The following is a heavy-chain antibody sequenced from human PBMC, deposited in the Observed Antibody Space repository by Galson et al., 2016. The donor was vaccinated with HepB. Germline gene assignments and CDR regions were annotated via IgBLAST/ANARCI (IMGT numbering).Heavy chain of an antibody. CDR2: IYSGGRT. V-gene: IGHV4-39*01. Sequence: SETLSLTCTVSGGSISSGTYYWGWIRQPPGKGLEWIGTIYSGGRTYYSPSLMSRLTISVDTSKNQFSLRLSSVTAADTAVYYCARHGRTAAVEFDYWGQGTLVTVSS. CDR3: ARHGRTAAVEFDY. J-gene: IGHJ4*02. D-gene: IGHD6-13*01. CDR1: GGSISSGTYY.